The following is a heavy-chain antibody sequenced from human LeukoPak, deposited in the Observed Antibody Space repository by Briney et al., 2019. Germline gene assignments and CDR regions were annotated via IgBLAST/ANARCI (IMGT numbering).Heavy chain of an antibody. CDR1: GFTFSTYS. V-gene: IGHV3-23*01. D-gene: IGHD2/OR15-2a*01. CDR2: IRSGGENT. J-gene: IGHJ4*02. CDR3: AILSWDGRGSFY. Sequence: GGSLRLSCAASGFTFSTYSMSWVRQAPGKGLEWVSPIRSGGENTYYADFVRGRFTISRDNSRGTLSLQMNSLRAEDTAVYFCAILSWDGRGSFYWGQGTLVTVSS.